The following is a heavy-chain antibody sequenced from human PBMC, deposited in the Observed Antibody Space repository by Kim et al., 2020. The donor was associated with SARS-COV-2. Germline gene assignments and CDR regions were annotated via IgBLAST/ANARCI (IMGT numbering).Heavy chain of an antibody. CDR2: IYYSGST. CDR1: GGSISSSSYH. CDR3: ARSVYGSGSPNDY. Sequence: SETLSLTCTVSGGSISSSSYHWGWIRQPPGKGLEWIGSIYYSGSTYYNPSLKSRVTISVDTSKNQFSLKLSSVTAADTAVYYCARSVYGSGSPNDYWGQGTLVTVSS. V-gene: IGHV4-39*01. J-gene: IGHJ4*02. D-gene: IGHD3-10*01.